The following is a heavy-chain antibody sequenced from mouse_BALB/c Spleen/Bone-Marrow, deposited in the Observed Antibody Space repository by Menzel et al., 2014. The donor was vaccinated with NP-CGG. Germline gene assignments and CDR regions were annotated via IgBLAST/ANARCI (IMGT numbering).Heavy chain of an antibody. D-gene: IGHD2-1*01. V-gene: IGHV1S81*02. CDR3: AYGTPFAY. CDR1: GYTFTGYW. Sequence: VQLVESGAELVKPGASVKLSCKASGYTFTGYWMHWVKQRPGQGLEWIGEINPSNGRTNYNEKFKSMATLTVDKSSSTAYMQLSSLASEDSAVYYCAYGTPFAYWGQGTLVTVSA. CDR2: INPSNGRT. J-gene: IGHJ3*01.